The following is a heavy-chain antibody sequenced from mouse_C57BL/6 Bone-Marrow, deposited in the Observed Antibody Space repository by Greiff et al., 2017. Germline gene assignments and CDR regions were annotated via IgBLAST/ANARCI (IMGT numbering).Heavy chain of an antibody. D-gene: IGHD2-12*01. V-gene: IGHV14-4*01. Sequence: VQLQQSGAELVRPGASVKLSCTASGFNIKDDYMHWVKQRPEQGLEWIGWIDPENGDTEYASKFQGKATITADTSSNTAYLQLSSLTSEDTAVYYCTFYDGWYFDVGGTGTTVTVSS. CDR2: IDPENGDT. CDR1: GFNIKDDY. J-gene: IGHJ1*03. CDR3: TFYDGWYFDV.